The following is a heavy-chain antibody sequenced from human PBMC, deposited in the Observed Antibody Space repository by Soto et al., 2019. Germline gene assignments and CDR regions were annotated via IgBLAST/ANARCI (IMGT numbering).Heavy chain of an antibody. D-gene: IGHD3-10*01. CDR1: GFTFSSYT. V-gene: IGHV3-21*01. Sequence: GSLRLSCAASGFTFSSYTMNWVRQAPGKGLEWVSSISSGSSYIYYADSVKGRFTISRDNTKNSLYLQMNSLRAEDTALYYCARDVIRPDYWGQGTLVTVSS. CDR2: ISSGSSYI. CDR3: ARDVIRPDY. J-gene: IGHJ4*02.